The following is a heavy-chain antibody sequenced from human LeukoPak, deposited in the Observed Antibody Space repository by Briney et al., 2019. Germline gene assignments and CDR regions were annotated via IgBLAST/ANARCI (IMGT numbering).Heavy chain of an antibody. V-gene: IGHV3-53*01. Sequence: GGSLRLSCAASGFIVSSNYMNWVRQAPGKGLEWVSVIYSGGSTYHADSVKGRFTISRDNSKNTLYLQMNSLRAEDTAVYYCARAEDILTGYYAFDIWGQGTMVTVSS. CDR2: IYSGGST. J-gene: IGHJ3*02. CDR1: GFIVSSNY. D-gene: IGHD3-9*01. CDR3: ARAEDILTGYYAFDI.